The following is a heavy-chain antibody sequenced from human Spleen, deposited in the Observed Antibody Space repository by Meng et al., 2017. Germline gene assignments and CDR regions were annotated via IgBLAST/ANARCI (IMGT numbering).Heavy chain of an antibody. Sequence: GESLKISCAASGFTFSSYEMNWFRQAPGKGLEWVSYISSRGSAIYYADSVKGRFSISRDNAKNSLYLQMNSLRDEDTAIYYCAREGCSGGSCYNWGQGTLVTVSS. CDR3: AREGCSGGSCYN. D-gene: IGHD2-15*01. J-gene: IGHJ4*02. CDR2: ISSRGSAI. CDR1: GFTFSSYE. V-gene: IGHV3-48*03.